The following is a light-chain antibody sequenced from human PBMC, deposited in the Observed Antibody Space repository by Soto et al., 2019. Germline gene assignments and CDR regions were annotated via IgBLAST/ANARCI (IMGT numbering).Light chain of an antibody. J-gene: IGLJ2*01. Sequence: SYELTQPPSVSVAPGETARITCGENNIGSKSVHWYQQKPGQAPVLVIYYDSDRPSGIPERFSGSNSGNTATLTISRVEAGDEADYYCQVWDSSPDHVVFGGGTKLTVL. CDR2: YDS. CDR1: NIGSKS. CDR3: QVWDSSPDHVV. V-gene: IGLV3-21*04.